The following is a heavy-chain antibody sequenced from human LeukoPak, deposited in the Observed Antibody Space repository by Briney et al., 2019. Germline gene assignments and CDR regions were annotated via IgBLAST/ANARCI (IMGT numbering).Heavy chain of an antibody. CDR3: AVDSGSYYVVPNWFDP. D-gene: IGHD1-26*01. CDR1: GYTFTGYY. V-gene: IGHV1-2*02. J-gene: IGHJ5*02. Sequence: ASVKVSCKASGYTFTGYYMHWVRQAPGQGLEWMGWINPNSGGTNYAQKFQGRVTTTRDTSISTAYMELSRLRSDDTAVYYCAVDSGSYYVVPNWFDPWGQGTLVTVSS. CDR2: INPNSGGT.